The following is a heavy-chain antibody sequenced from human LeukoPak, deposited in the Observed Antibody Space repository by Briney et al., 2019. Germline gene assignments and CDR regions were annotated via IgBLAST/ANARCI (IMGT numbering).Heavy chain of an antibody. CDR1: GVSISSYY. CDR3: ASLHDRFDY. V-gene: IGHV4-59*01. Sequence: SETLSLTCTVSGVSISSYYWSWLRQPPGKGLEWIGYIYYSGSTNYNPSLKSRVTISVDTSKNQFSLKLSSVTAADTAVYYCASLHDRFDYWGQGTLVTVSS. J-gene: IGHJ4*02. CDR2: IYYSGST. D-gene: IGHD1-1*01.